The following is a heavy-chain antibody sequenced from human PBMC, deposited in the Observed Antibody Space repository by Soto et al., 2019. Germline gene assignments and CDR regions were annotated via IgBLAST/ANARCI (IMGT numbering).Heavy chain of an antibody. D-gene: IGHD3-22*01. CDR3: AREGYYYDSSGYYPNWFDP. CDR2: IYYSGST. Sequence: QVQLQESGPGLVKPSQTLSLTCTVSGGSISSGDYYWSWIRQPPGKGLEWIGYIYYSGSTYYNPSLKSRVTISVDTSKNQFSLKLSSVTAADTAVYYCAREGYYYDSSGYYPNWFDPWGQGTLVTVSS. CDR1: GGSISSGDYY. V-gene: IGHV4-30-4*01. J-gene: IGHJ5*02.